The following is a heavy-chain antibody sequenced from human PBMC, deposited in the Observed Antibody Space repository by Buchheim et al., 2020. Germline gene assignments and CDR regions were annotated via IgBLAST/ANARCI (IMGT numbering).Heavy chain of an antibody. CDR3: ASKHRITGTTFFEF. D-gene: IGHD1-20*01. V-gene: IGHV1-69*01. Sequence: QVQLLQSGTEVKKPGSSVKVSCKTSGDSFIFNTYAINWVRQAPGQGPEWMGGITPLLGAPKYAPRFQGRLTITADASTTSVYMELSSLASDDRAIYYCASKHRITGTTFFEFWGQGT. J-gene: IGHJ4*02. CDR2: ITPLLGAP. CDR1: GDSFIFNTYA.